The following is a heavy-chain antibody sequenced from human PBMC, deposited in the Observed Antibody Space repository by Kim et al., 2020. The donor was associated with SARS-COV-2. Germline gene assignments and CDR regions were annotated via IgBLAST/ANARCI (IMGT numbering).Heavy chain of an antibody. J-gene: IGHJ6*02. D-gene: IGHD3-22*01. CDR3: AGFALLNYYDSSGYYYRDV. CDR1: GGSFSGYY. V-gene: IGHV4-34*01. Sequence: SETLSLTCAVYGGSFSGYYWSWIRPPQGTGLGWIGEINHSGSTNYNPSLKSRVTISVDTSKNQFSLKLSSVTAAATAVYYCAGFALLNYYDSSGYYYRDVWGQGTTVTVSS. CDR2: INHSGST.